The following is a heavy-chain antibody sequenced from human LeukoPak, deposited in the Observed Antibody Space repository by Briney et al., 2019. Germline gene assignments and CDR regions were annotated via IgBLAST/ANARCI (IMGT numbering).Heavy chain of an antibody. CDR3: ARLQRRDGYNPYFDY. Sequence: SETLSLTCTVSGGSISSSSNYWGWIRQPPEKGLEWIGSIYYSGSTYYNPSLKSRVTISVDTSKNQLSLKLSSVTAADTAVYYCARLQRRDGYNPYFDYWGQGTLVTVSS. D-gene: IGHD5-24*01. CDR2: IYYSGST. J-gene: IGHJ4*02. V-gene: IGHV4-39*07. CDR1: GGSISSSSNY.